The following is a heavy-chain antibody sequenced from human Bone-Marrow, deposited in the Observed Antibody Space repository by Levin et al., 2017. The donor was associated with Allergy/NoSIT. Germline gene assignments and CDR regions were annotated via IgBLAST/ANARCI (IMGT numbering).Heavy chain of an antibody. Sequence: GESLKISCKASGYTFTFYFIHWVRQAPGQGLEWMGRISPNNGDTKYAQKFQDRVTMTRDTSISTAYMDLSSLRSDDTAVYYCAREEGAVGGSDYWGQGTLVTVSS. D-gene: IGHD2-15*01. CDR2: ISPNNGDT. CDR1: GYTFTFYF. J-gene: IGHJ4*02. CDR3: AREEGAVGGSDY. V-gene: IGHV1-2*06.